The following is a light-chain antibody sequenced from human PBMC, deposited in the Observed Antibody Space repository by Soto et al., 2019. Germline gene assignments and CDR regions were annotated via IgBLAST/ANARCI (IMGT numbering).Light chain of an antibody. V-gene: IGKV3-15*01. CDR1: QSVTSS. J-gene: IGKJ4*01. CDR3: QQYHLWPLT. Sequence: EIVLTQSPATLSVSPGERATLSCRASQSVTSSLAWYQQKPGQAPRLFIYGASSRATGIPARFSGSESGTEFTLTISRRQSEDFAVDYCQQYHLWPLTFGGGPKV. CDR2: GAS.